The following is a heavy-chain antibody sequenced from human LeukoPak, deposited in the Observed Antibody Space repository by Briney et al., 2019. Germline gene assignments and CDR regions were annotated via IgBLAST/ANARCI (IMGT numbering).Heavy chain of an antibody. V-gene: IGHV3-74*01. D-gene: IGHD1-26*01. CDR2: INNDGSTT. CDR3: AALSLSGRLDY. J-gene: IGHJ4*02. CDR1: GFTFSSYW. Sequence: GGSLRLSCAASGFTFSSYWMHWVRQAPGKGLVWVSHINNDGSTTSYADSVKGRFTNSRDNAKSTLFLQMNSLRVEDTAVYYCAALSLSGRLDYWGQGTLVTVSS.